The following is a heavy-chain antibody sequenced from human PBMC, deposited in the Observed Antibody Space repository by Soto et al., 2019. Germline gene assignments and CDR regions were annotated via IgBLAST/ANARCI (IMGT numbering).Heavy chain of an antibody. D-gene: IGHD6-13*01. CDR3: ARAESGTGYFDF. Sequence: GGSLRLSCAASGFTFSSYGMHWGRQAPGKGLEWVAVIWYDGSNKYYADSVKGRFTISRDNSKNTQYLQMNSLRAEDTAVYYCARAESGTGYFDFWGQGTLVTVSS. CDR1: GFTFSSYG. J-gene: IGHJ4*02. CDR2: IWYDGSNK. V-gene: IGHV3-33*01.